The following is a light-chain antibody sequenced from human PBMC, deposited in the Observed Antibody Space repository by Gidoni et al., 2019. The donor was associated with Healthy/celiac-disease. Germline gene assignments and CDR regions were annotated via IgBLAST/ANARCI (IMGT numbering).Light chain of an antibody. CDR2: KAS. V-gene: IGKV1-5*03. CDR1: QSISSW. Sequence: GDRVTITCRASQSISSWLAWYQQKPGKAPKLLIYKASSLESGVPSRFGGSGSGTEFTLTISSLQPDDFATYYCQQYNSYVLTFGGGTKVEIK. J-gene: IGKJ4*01. CDR3: QQYNSYVLT.